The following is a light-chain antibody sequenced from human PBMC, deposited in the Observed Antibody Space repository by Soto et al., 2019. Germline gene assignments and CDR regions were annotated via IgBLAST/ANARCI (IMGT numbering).Light chain of an antibody. V-gene: IGLV1-51*01. CDR2: DDD. CDR1: SSNIGGNS. J-gene: IGLJ1*01. CDR3: GSWDSSLSAYV. Sequence: QSVMTQPPSVSVAPGQKVTISCSGSSSNIGGNSVSWYQQLPGTAPKLLIYDDDKRPSGIPDRFSGSKSGTSATLGITGFQTGDEADYYCGSWDSSLSAYVFATGTKVTVL.